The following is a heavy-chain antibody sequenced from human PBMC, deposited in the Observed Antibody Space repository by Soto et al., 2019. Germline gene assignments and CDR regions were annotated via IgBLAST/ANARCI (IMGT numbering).Heavy chain of an antibody. CDR3: AKDSDDYDRSGHSY. Sequence: GGSLRLSCAASGFTFSSYAMSWVRQAPGKGLEWVSAISGSGGSTYYADSVKGRFTISRDNSKNTLYLQMDSLRAEDTAVYYCAKDSDDYDRSGHSYWAQGTLVTVS. V-gene: IGHV3-23*01. CDR1: GFTFSSYA. J-gene: IGHJ1*01. CDR2: ISGSGGST. D-gene: IGHD3-22*01.